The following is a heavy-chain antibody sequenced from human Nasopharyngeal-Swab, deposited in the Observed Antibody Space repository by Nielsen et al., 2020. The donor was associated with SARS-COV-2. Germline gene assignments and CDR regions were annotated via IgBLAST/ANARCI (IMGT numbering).Heavy chain of an antibody. CDR3: ARVSRYYDILTGYYAEDGMDV. V-gene: IGHV3-7*01. J-gene: IGHJ6*02. D-gene: IGHD3-9*01. Sequence: WIRQPPGKGLEWVVNIKQDGSEKYYVDSVKGRFTISRDNAKNSLYLQMNSLRAEDTAVYYCARVSRYYDILTGYYAEDGMDVWGQGTTVTVSS. CDR2: IKQDGSEK.